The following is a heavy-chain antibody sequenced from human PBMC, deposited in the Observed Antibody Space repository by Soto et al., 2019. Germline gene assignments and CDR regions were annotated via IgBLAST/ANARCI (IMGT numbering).Heavy chain of an antibody. D-gene: IGHD6-13*01. CDR3: AKWGSTWELGIDY. V-gene: IGHV3-73*01. J-gene: IGHJ4*01. Sequence: GGSLRLSCAASGFTFSGSAMHLVRQASGKGLEWVGRVRNKGNSYETVFAASVKGRFTISRDDSKNTLYLQMNSLRAEDTALYYCAKWGSTWELGIDYWGHGTLVTVSS. CDR2: VRNKGNSYET. CDR1: GFTFSGSA.